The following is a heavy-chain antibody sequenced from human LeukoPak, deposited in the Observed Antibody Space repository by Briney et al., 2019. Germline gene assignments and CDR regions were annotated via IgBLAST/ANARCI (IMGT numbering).Heavy chain of an antibody. CDR2: ISAYNGNT. V-gene: IGHV1-18*01. J-gene: IGHJ4*02. Sequence: ASVKVSCKASGYTFTSYGISWVRQAPGQGLEWMGWISAYNGNTNYAQKLQGRVTMTTDTSTSTAYMELRSLRSDDTAMYYCARETDSYDFWSGYYSEGYFDYWGQGTLVTVSS. CDR1: GYTFTSYG. CDR3: ARETDSYDFWSGYYSEGYFDY. D-gene: IGHD3-3*01.